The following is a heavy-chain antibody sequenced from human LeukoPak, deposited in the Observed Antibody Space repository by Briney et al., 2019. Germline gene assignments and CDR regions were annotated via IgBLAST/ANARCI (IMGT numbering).Heavy chain of an antibody. J-gene: IGHJ4*02. Sequence: GGSLRLSCAASGFTVSSNYMSWVRQAPGKGLEWVSVIYSGGSTYYADSVKGRFSISRDNSKNTLYLHMNSVRVEDTSVYCCASGGTVGFDHWGQGTLVIVSS. CDR3: ASGGTVGFDH. D-gene: IGHD3-16*01. V-gene: IGHV3-66*01. CDR2: IYSGGST. CDR1: GFTVSSNY.